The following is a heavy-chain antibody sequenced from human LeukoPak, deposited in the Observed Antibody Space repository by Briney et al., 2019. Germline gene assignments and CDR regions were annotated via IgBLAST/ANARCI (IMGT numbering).Heavy chain of an antibody. J-gene: IGHJ4*02. V-gene: IGHV3-7*01. CDR2: IKEDGSEK. CDR3: ARDLYRIVVVPHYFDY. D-gene: IGHD3-22*01. CDR1: GFTFSNYW. Sequence: GGSLRLSCAASGFTFSNYWMSWVRQAPGKGLEWVANIKEDGSEKYYVDSVKGRFTISRDNAKKSLYLQMNSLRAEDTAVYYCARDLYRIVVVPHYFDYWGQRTLVTVSS.